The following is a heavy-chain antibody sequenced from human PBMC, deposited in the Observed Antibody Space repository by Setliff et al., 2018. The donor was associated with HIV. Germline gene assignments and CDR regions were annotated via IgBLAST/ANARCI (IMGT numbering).Heavy chain of an antibody. Sequence: GGSLRLSCADSGFTFSRYWMSWVRQAPGKGLEWVASINQDGGQKYYADSVKGRFTISRDNSKNTLYLQMNSLRAEDTAVYYCARSVIGYYYYGMDVWGQGTLVTVSS. CDR3: ARSVIGYYYYGMDV. CDR1: GFTFSRYW. CDR2: INQDGGQK. D-gene: IGHD3-10*01. J-gene: IGHJ6*02. V-gene: IGHV3-7*01.